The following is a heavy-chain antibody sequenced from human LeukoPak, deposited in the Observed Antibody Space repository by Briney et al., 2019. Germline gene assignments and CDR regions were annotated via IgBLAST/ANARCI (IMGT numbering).Heavy chain of an antibody. CDR2: ISAYNGNT. CDR3: ARDLPPGGAPEFDY. CDR1: GYTFTSYG. Sequence: VSVKVSCKASGYTFTSYGISWVRQAPGQGLEWMGWISAYNGNTNYAQRLQGRVTMTTDTSTSTAYMELRSLRSDDTAVYYCARDLPPGGAPEFDYWGQGTLVTVSS. D-gene: IGHD3-10*01. J-gene: IGHJ4*02. V-gene: IGHV1-18*01.